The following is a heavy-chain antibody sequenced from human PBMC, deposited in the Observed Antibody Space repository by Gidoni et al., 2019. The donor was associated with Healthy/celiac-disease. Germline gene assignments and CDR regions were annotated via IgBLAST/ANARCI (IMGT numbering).Heavy chain of an antibody. J-gene: IGHJ6*04. Sequence: QVQLVQSGAEVQKPGASVKVSCKASGYTFTDYYMHWVRQAPGQGLEWMGWINPNSGGTNYAQKFQGRVTMTRDTSISTAYMELSRLRSDDTAVYYCARDGTTTVTTYYGMDVWGKGTTVTVSS. D-gene: IGHD4-4*01. V-gene: IGHV1-2*02. CDR3: ARDGTTTVTTYYGMDV. CDR2: INPNSGGT. CDR1: GYTFTDYY.